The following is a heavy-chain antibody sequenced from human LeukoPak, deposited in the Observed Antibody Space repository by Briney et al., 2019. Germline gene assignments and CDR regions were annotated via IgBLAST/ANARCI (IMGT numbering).Heavy chain of an antibody. D-gene: IGHD3-22*01. J-gene: IGHJ5*02. CDR2: IYTSGST. CDR3: ARHAYYDSSGSPKTGWFDP. V-gene: IGHV4-4*09. Sequence: PSETLSLTCAVSGGSISSYYWSWIRQPPGKGLEWIGYIYTSGSTNYNPSLKSRVTISVDTSKNQFSLKLSSVTAADMAVYYCARHAYYDSSGSPKTGWFDPWGQGTLVTVSS. CDR1: GGSISSYY.